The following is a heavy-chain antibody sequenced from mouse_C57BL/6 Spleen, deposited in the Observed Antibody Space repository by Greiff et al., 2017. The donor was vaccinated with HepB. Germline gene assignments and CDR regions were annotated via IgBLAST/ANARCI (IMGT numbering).Heavy chain of an antibody. V-gene: IGHV1-80*01. CDR3: AREGLLDYWYFDV. D-gene: IGHD3-3*01. CDR2: IYPGDGDT. Sequence: VQLQQSGAELVKPGASVKISCKASGYAFSSYWMNWVKQRPGKGLEWIGQIYPGDGDTNYNGKFKGKATLTADKSSSTAYMQLSSLTSEDSAVYFCAREGLLDYWYFDVWGTGTTVTVSS. CDR1: GYAFSSYW. J-gene: IGHJ1*03.